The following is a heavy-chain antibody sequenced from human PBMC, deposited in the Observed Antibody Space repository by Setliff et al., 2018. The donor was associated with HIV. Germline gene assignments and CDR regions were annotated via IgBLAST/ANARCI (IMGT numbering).Heavy chain of an antibody. CDR3: TGWGSGWPQNY. V-gene: IGHV3-21*04. Sequence: GGSLRLSCAASGFTFSGYSMNWVRQAPGKGLEWVSSISSNSSYIYYADSVRGRFTISRDNAKNSLNLQMNSLKSEDTAVYYCTGWGSGWPQNYWGQGTLVTVSS. CDR2: ISSNSSYI. D-gene: IGHD6-19*01. J-gene: IGHJ4*02. CDR1: GFTFSGYS.